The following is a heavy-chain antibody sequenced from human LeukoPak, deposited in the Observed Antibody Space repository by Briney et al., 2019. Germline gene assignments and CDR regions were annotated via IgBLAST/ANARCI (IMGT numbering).Heavy chain of an antibody. Sequence: PGGSLRLSCAASGFTFSRFTMNWVRHAPGKGLEWVSHITSSSSEIYYADSVKGRFSISRDNAKNSLYLQMNTLRAEDTAVYYCTRDGDTGMGGGYYYYMDVWGKGTTVTVSS. CDR3: TRDGDTGMGGGYYYYMDV. J-gene: IGHJ6*03. CDR1: GFTFSRFT. V-gene: IGHV3-21*01. D-gene: IGHD5-18*01. CDR2: ITSSSSEI.